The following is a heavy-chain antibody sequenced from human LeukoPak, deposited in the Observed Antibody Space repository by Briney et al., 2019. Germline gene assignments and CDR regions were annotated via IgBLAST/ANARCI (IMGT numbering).Heavy chain of an antibody. CDR3: ARVYYYDSSGYYSN. CDR1: GGSISSYY. J-gene: IGHJ4*02. V-gene: IGHV4-59*01. CDR2: IYYSGST. Sequence: SETLSLICTVSGGSISSYYWSWIRQPPGKGLEWIGYIYYSGSTNYNPSLKSRVTISVDTSKNQFSLKLSSVTAADTAVYYRARVYYYDSSGYYSNWGQGTLVTVSS. D-gene: IGHD3-22*01.